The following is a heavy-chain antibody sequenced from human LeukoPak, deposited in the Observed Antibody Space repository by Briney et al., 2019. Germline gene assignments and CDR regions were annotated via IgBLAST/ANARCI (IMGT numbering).Heavy chain of an antibody. CDR1: GGSISSGDYY. Sequence: SQTLSLTCTVSGGSISSGDYYWSWLRQPPGKGLEWIGYIYYSGSTYCNPSLKSRVTISVDTSKNQFSLKLSSVTAADTAVYYCARGKGYDFWSGLNYFDYWGQGTLVTVSS. CDR2: IYYSGST. D-gene: IGHD3-3*01. V-gene: IGHV4-30-4*08. J-gene: IGHJ4*02. CDR3: ARGKGYDFWSGLNYFDY.